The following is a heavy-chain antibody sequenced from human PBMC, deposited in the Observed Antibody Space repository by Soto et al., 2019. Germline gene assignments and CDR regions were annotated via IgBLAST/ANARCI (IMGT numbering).Heavy chain of an antibody. CDR3: APPMIRGFDY. CDR2: INHSGST. V-gene: IGHV4-34*01. Sequence: SETLSLTCAVYGGSFSGYYWSWIRQPPGKGLEWIGEINHSGSTNYNPSLKSRVTISVDTSKNQLSLKLSSVTAADTAVYYCAPPMIRGFDYWGQGTLVTVSS. CDR1: GGSFSGYY. D-gene: IGHD3-22*01. J-gene: IGHJ4*02.